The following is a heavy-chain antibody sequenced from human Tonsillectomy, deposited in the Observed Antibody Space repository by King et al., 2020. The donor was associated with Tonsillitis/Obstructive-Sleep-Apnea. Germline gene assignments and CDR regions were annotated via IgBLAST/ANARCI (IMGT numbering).Heavy chain of an antibody. Sequence: LQLVQSGAEVKKPGASVKVSCKASGYTFTNYGISWVRQAPGQGLEWMGWISAYNGHTNSAQKLQGRVTMTTDTSTSTAFMELRSLRSDDTAVYYCARDSMSYYYDSSAYYTFDYWGQGTLVTVSS. V-gene: IGHV1-18*01. CDR1: GYTFTNYG. D-gene: IGHD3-22*01. CDR2: ISAYNGHT. CDR3: ARDSMSYYYDSSAYYTFDY. J-gene: IGHJ4*02.